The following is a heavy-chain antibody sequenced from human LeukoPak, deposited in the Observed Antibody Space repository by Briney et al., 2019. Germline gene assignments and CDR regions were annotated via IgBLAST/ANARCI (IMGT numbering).Heavy chain of an antibody. CDR2: IYYSGST. J-gene: IGHJ6*02. D-gene: IGHD1-1*01. CDR3: ARDGGLERPFGMDV. CDR1: GGSISSGGYY. V-gene: IGHV4-31*03. Sequence: SETPSLTCTVSGGSISSGGYYWSWIRQHPGKGLEWIGYIYYSGSTYYSPSLKSRVTISVDTSKNQFSLKLSSVTAADTAVYYCARDGGLERPFGMDVWGQGTTVTVSS.